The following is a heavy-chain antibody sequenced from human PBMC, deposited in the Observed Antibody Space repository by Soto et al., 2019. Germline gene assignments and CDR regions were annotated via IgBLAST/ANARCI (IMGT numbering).Heavy chain of an antibody. CDR3: ARDLSSGWYRGGVDY. J-gene: IGHJ4*02. D-gene: IGHD6-19*01. CDR1: GFTFSSYW. Sequence: VQLVESGGGVVQPGRSLRLSCAASGFTFSSYWMHWVRQAPGKGLVWVSRINSDGSSTSYADSVKGRFTISRDNAKNTLYLQMNSLRAEDTAVYYCARDLSSGWYRGGVDYWGQGTLVTVSS. CDR2: INSDGSST. V-gene: IGHV3-74*01.